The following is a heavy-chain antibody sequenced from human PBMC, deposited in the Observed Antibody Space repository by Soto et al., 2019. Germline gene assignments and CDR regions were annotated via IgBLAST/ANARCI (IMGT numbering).Heavy chain of an antibody. V-gene: IGHV3-30*03. CDR1: GFTFSSYG. CDR3: ARDYCSGGSCYDHAFNY. Sequence: QVQLVESGGGVVQPGRSLRLSCAASGFTFSSYGMHWVRQAPGKGLEWVAVISYDGSDKYYRDSVKGRFTISRDISKNTLYLQMNSLRAEDTAVYYCARDYCSGGSCYDHAFNYWGQGTLVTVSS. D-gene: IGHD2-15*01. J-gene: IGHJ4*02. CDR2: ISYDGSDK.